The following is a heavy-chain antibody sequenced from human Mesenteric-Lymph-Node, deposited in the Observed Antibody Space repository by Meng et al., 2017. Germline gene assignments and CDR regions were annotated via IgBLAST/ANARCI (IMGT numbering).Heavy chain of an antibody. Sequence: ASVKVSCKASGYTFTGYYMHWVRQAPGQGLEWMGWINPNSGGTNYAQKFQGRVTMTRDTSISTAYMELSRLRSDDTAVYYCARTTTVVTPRYYYYGMDVWGQGTTVTVSS. CDR2: INPNSGGT. V-gene: IGHV1-2*02. J-gene: IGHJ6*02. D-gene: IGHD4-23*01. CDR1: GYTFTGYY. CDR3: ARTTTVVTPRYYYYGMDV.